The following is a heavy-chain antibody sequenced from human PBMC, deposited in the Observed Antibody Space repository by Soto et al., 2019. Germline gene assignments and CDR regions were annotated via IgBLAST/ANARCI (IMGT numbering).Heavy chain of an antibody. CDR1: GGSISGYY. CDR2: VYYSGST. D-gene: IGHD5-12*01. CDR3: AKYRRTDPDGYTLAF. J-gene: IGHJ4*02. V-gene: IGHV4-59*01. Sequence: SETLSLTCTISGGSISGYYWSWIRQPPGKGLEWIGYVYYSGSTNYNPSLESRVTISADTSKNQFSLKVTSVTAADTAVYYCAKYRRTDPDGYTLAFWGQGTLVTVS.